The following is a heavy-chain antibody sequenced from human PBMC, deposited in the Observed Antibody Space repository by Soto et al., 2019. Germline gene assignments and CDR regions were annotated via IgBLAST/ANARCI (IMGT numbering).Heavy chain of an antibody. CDR1: GITFTGYA. CDR2: VSYDGSYK. CDR3: AKVAGGGGKFSHFDY. Sequence: LRLSCTVAGITFTGYALHWVRQAPGKGLEWVALVSYDGSYKFFADSLQGRFTISRDNSKNTVSLQMTGLRHDDTAIYYCAKVAGGGGKFSHFDYWGKGALVTVSS. V-gene: IGHV3-30*04. J-gene: IGHJ4*02. D-gene: IGHD6-19*01.